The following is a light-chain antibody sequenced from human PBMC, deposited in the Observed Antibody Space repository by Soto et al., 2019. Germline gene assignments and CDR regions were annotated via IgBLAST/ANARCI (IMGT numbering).Light chain of an antibody. Sequence: SALTQPASVSGSPGQSITISCTGTSSDVGGYNHVSWYQQYPGKVPKLLIYNVSHRPSGVSNRFSGSKSGNTASLTISGLQAEDEADYFCTSSTSGSLYVFGTGTKVTVL. CDR2: NVS. J-gene: IGLJ1*01. CDR3: TSSTSGSLYV. CDR1: SSDVGGYNH. V-gene: IGLV2-14*03.